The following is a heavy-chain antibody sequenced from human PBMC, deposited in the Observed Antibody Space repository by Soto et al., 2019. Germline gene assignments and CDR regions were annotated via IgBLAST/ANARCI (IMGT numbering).Heavy chain of an antibody. J-gene: IGHJ4*02. CDR1: GYTFTSYY. D-gene: IGHD3-22*01. CDR3: ARDLNSYYDSSGPFDY. CDR2: INPSGGST. V-gene: IGHV1-46*03. Sequence: ASVKVSCKASGYTFTSYYMHWVRQAPGQGLEWMGIINPSGGSTSYAQKFQGRVTVTRDTSTSTVYMELSSLRSEDTAVYYCARDLNSYYDSSGPFDYWGQGTLVTVSS.